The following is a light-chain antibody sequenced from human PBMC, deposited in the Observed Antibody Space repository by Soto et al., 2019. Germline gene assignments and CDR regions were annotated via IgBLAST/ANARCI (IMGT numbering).Light chain of an antibody. V-gene: IGLV2-23*01. CDR2: EGS. CDR3: CSYAGSATWI. CDR1: SSNVGSYNF. Sequence: QSVLTQPASVSGSPGQSITISCTGTSSNVGSYNFVSWYQQFPGEAPKLMIYEGSERPSGVSYRFSGSKSGNTASLTISGLQAEDEADYYCCSYAGSATWIFGGGTKVTVL. J-gene: IGLJ2*01.